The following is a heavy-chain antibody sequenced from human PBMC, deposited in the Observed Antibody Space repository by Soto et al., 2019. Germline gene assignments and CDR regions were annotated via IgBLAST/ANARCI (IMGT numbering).Heavy chain of an antibody. Sequence: PSETLSPTCTVSGDSISSYYWSWIRQSPGKGLEWIGQIYYSGSTNYNPSLKSRVTISVDTSQNQFSLKLSSVTAADTAVYYCARGTGRSGMAHWGQGTLVTVSS. D-gene: IGHD1-1*01. CDR1: GDSISSYY. CDR3: ARGTGRSGMAH. CDR2: IYYSGST. V-gene: IGHV4-59*01. J-gene: IGHJ4*02.